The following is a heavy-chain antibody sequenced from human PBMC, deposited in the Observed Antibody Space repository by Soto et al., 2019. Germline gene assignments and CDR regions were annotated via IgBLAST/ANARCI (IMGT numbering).Heavy chain of an antibody. D-gene: IGHD1-20*01. CDR1: GFSLTSPGMC. Sequence: SGPTLVNPTETLTLTCTFSGFSLTSPGMCVSWVRQPPGKALEWLALIERDDDDKYYSTSLKTRLTISKDTRKNQVVLTMANMDPADTGTYYCARSIRGPRRFNGMDVWGQGTTVTVSS. J-gene: IGHJ6*02. V-gene: IGHV2-70*13. CDR2: IERDDDDK. CDR3: ARSIRGPRRFNGMDV.